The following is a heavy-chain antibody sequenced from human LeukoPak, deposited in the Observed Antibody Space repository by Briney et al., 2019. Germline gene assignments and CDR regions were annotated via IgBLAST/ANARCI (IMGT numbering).Heavy chain of an antibody. Sequence: PGGSLRLSCAASGFTFSDYYMSWIRQAPGKGLEWVSYISSSGSTIYYADSVKGRFTISRDNAKNSLYLQMNSLRAEDTAVYYCARDIDYYDSSVPTFDYWGQGTLVTVSS. D-gene: IGHD3-22*01. J-gene: IGHJ4*02. CDR3: ARDIDYYDSSVPTFDY. V-gene: IGHV3-11*01. CDR1: GFTFSDYY. CDR2: ISSSGSTI.